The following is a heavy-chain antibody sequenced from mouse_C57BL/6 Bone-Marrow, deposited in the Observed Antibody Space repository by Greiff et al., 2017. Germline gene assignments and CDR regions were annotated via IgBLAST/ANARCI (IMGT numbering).Heavy chain of an antibody. V-gene: IGHV5-6*01. CDR3: ARNWDFDY. D-gene: IGHD4-1*01. Sequence: VQLKESGGDLVKPGGSLKLSCAASGFTFSSYGMSWVRQTPDKRLEWVATISSGGSYTYYPDSVKGRFTISRDNAKNTLYLQMSSLKSEDTAMYYCARNWDFDYWGQGTTLTVSS. CDR1: GFTFSSYG. CDR2: ISSGGSYT. J-gene: IGHJ2*01.